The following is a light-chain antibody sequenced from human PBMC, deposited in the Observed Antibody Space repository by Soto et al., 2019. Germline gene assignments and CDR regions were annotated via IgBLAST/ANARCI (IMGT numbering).Light chain of an antibody. Sequence: QPVLTQSPSASASLGASVKLTCTLSSGHSTYAIAWHQQQPEKGPRYLMKLNSDGSHNRGDGIPDRFSVSSSGAERYLTISSLQCEDEADYYCQTWGSGDWVFGGGTKLTVL. CDR1: SGHSTYA. CDR3: QTWGSGDWV. V-gene: IGLV4-69*01. J-gene: IGLJ3*02. CDR2: LNSDGSH.